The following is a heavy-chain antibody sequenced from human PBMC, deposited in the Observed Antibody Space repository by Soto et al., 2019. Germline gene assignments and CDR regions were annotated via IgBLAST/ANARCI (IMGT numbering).Heavy chain of an antibody. Sequence: QLQLQESGPGLVKPSETLSLXXTVSGGSISSSSYYWGWIRQPPGKGLEWIGSIYYSGSTYYNPSLKSRVTISVDTSKNQFSLKLSSVTAADTAVYYCVRHSGGDPYVVAFDIWGQGTMVTVSS. CDR3: VRHSGGDPYVVAFDI. CDR2: IYYSGST. CDR1: GGSISSSSYY. V-gene: IGHV4-39*01. J-gene: IGHJ3*02. D-gene: IGHD2-21*02.